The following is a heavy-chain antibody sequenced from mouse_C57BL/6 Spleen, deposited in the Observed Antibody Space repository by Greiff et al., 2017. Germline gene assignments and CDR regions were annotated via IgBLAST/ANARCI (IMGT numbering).Heavy chain of an antibody. CDR3: ARGYYGSSLAY. Sequence: VQLQQSGAELVRPGTSVKVSCKASGYAFTNYLIEWVKQRPGQGLEWIGVINPGSGGTNYNEKFKGKATLTADKSSSTAYMQLSSLTSEDSAVYFCARGYYGSSLAYWGQGTLVTVSA. CDR2: INPGSGGT. V-gene: IGHV1-54*01. CDR1: GYAFTNYL. D-gene: IGHD1-1*01. J-gene: IGHJ3*01.